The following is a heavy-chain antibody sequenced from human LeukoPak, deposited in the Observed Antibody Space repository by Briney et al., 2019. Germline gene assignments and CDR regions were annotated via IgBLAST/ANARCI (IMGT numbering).Heavy chain of an antibody. Sequence: SETLSLTCAVYGGSFSGYYWTWIRQSPEKGLEWIGEINHSGSTSYNPSLKSQVTISVDTSKNQFFLKLTSVTAADTAVYYCARGPLLTHRRYFDFWGQGTLVTVSS. D-gene: IGHD3-9*01. CDR2: INHSGST. J-gene: IGHJ4*02. CDR1: GGSFSGYY. V-gene: IGHV4-34*01. CDR3: ARGPLLTHRRYFDF.